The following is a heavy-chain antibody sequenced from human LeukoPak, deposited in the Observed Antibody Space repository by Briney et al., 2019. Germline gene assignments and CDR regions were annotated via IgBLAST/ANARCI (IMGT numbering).Heavy chain of an antibody. Sequence: SSETLSLTCAVYGGSFSGYYWSWIRQPPGKGLEWIGEINHSGSTNYNPSLKSRVTISVDTSKNQFSLKLSSVTAAGTAVYYCAREATYYDFWSGYSWGQGTLVTVSS. V-gene: IGHV4-34*01. CDR1: GGSFSGYY. CDR2: INHSGST. J-gene: IGHJ5*02. D-gene: IGHD3-3*01. CDR3: AREATYYDFWSGYS.